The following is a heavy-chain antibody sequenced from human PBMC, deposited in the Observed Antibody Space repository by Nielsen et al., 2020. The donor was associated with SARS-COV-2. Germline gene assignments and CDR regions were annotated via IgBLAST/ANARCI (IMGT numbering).Heavy chain of an antibody. D-gene: IGHD6-19*01. CDR3: AKVYSSGCLDY. CDR2: IYPDDSDT. Sequence: GESLKISCEASGYTFSTYWISWVRQMPGKGLEWMGVIYPDDSDTRYIPSFEGQVTISADKSINTAYLQWGSLKASDTAMYYCAKVYSSGCLDYWGQGTLVTVSS. J-gene: IGHJ4*02. V-gene: IGHV5-51*01. CDR1: GYTFSTYW.